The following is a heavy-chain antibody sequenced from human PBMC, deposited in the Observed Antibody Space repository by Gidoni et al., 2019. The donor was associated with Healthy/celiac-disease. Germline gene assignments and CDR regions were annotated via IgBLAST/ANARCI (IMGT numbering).Heavy chain of an antibody. D-gene: IGHD1-7*01. CDR1: VFSLSTHGVG. J-gene: IGHJ3*02. CDR2: IYWDDDK. Sequence: QITFKESGPTLVKPTQTLTLTCTFSVFSLSTHGVGVGWNRQPPGTALEWLALIYWDDDKRYSTSLKSRLTITKDTSKNQVVLTMTNMDPVDTATYYCAHRRRLTGTTWDAFDSWGQGTMVTVSS. CDR3: AHRRRLTGTTWDAFDS. V-gene: IGHV2-5*02.